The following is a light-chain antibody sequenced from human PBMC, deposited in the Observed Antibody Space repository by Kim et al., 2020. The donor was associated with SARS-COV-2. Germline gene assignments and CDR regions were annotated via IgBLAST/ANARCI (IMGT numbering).Light chain of an antibody. J-gene: IGKJ2*01. CDR1: ISSY. CDR2: TAS. CDR3: QQSYSTPYT. Sequence: ISSYLNWYQQKVGKAPNLLIYTASSLQSGVPSRFSGSGSGTDFTLTISSLQPEDFATYYCQQSYSTPYTFGQGTKLEI. V-gene: IGKV1-39*01.